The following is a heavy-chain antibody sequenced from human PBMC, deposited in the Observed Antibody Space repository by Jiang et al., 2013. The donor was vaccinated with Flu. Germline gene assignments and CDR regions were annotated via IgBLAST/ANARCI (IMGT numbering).Heavy chain of an antibody. CDR3: ARGGEWMSYYNHNWFDP. J-gene: IGHJ5*02. Sequence: VLLKPSETLSLTCAVYGGSFSGYYWSWIRQPPGKGLEWIGEINHSGSTNYNPSLKSRVTISVDTSKNQFSLKLSSVTAADTAVYYCARGGEWMSYYNHNWFDPWGQGTLVTVSS. D-gene: IGHD3-10*01. CDR1: GGSFSGYY. CDR2: INHSGST. V-gene: IGHV4-34*01.